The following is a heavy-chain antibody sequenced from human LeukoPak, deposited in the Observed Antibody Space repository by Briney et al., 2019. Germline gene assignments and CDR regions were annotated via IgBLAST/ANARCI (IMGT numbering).Heavy chain of an antibody. D-gene: IGHD1-26*01. CDR1: GYTFTGYY. J-gene: IGHJ3*02. CDR3: ARGLSGNQWELPPDDAFDI. Sequence: ASVKVSCKASGYTFTGYYMHWVRQAPGQGLEWMGWINPNSGGTNYAQKFQGRVTMARDTSISTAYMELSRLRSDDTAVYYCARGLSGNQWELPPDDAFDIWGQGTMVTVSS. V-gene: IGHV1-2*02. CDR2: INPNSGGT.